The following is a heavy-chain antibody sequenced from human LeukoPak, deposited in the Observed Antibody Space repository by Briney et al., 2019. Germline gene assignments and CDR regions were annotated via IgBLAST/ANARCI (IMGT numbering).Heavy chain of an antibody. J-gene: IGHJ4*02. D-gene: IGHD4/OR15-4a*01. CDR1: GFTFSSSA. CDR3: AKESGALGAPLYDY. CDR2: ISDNGGGR. Sequence: GGSLRLSCAASGFTFSSSAMSWVRQAPGEGLEWVSGISDNGGGRYYADSVKGRFTISRDNSKNMLYLQMNSLRAEDTAVYYCAKESGALGAPLYDYWGRGILVTASS. V-gene: IGHV3-23*01.